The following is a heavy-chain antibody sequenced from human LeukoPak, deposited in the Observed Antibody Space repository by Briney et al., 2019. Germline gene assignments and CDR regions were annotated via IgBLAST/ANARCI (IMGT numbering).Heavy chain of an antibody. CDR2: IKSKTDGGTI. Sequence: PGGSLRHSCEASGFTFNNYAMSRVRQAPGKGLEWVGRIKSKTDGGTIDYAAPVKGRFTISRDDSKDTLFLQMNSLKTEDTAVYYCTTDLSELDDSGYYAKYFHHWGQGTLVSVSS. CDR1: GFTFNNYA. J-gene: IGHJ1*01. CDR3: TTDLSELDDSGYYAKYFHH. D-gene: IGHD3-22*01. V-gene: IGHV3-15*01.